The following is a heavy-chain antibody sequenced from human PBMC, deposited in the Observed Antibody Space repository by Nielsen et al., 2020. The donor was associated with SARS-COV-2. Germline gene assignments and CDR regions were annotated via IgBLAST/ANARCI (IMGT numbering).Heavy chain of an antibody. Sequence: GGPLRLSCAASGFTFDDYAMHWVRQAPGKGLEWVSGISRNSGSIGYADSVKGRFTISRDNAKNSLYLQMNSLRAEDTALYYCAKDIGGSSFGYDYWGQGTLVTVSS. D-gene: IGHD4-23*01. J-gene: IGHJ4*02. CDR1: GFTFDDYA. CDR3: AKDIGGSSFGYDY. CDR2: ISRNSGSI. V-gene: IGHV3-9*01.